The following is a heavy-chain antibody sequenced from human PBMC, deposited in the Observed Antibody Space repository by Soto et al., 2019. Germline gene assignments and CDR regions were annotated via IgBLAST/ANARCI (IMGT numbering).Heavy chain of an antibody. D-gene: IGHD6-19*01. CDR3: ARVDSSGWYVIDY. CDR1: GYTFTGYY. J-gene: IGHJ4*02. CDR2: INPNSGGT. V-gene: IGHV1-2*02. Sequence: QVQLVQSGAEVKKPGASVKVSCKASGYTFTGYYMHWVRQAPGQGLEWMGWINPNSGGTNYAQKLQGRVTMTTDTSTSTAYMELRSLRSDDTAVYYCARVDSSGWYVIDYWGQGTLVTVSS.